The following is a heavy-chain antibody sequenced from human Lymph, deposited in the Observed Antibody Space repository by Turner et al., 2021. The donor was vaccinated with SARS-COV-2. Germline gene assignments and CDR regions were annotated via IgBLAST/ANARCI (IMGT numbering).Heavy chain of an antibody. CDR3: ASNYDILTGYYTRNWFDP. Sequence: QLQLQESGPGLVKSSETLSLTCTVSGGSISSSSYYWGWIRQPPGKGLEWIGSIYYSGSTYYNPPLKSRVTISVDTSKNQFSLKLSSVTAADTAVYYCASNYDILTGYYTRNWFDPWGQGTLVTVSS. V-gene: IGHV4-39*01. CDR1: GGSISSSSYY. CDR2: IYYSGST. D-gene: IGHD3-9*01. J-gene: IGHJ5*02.